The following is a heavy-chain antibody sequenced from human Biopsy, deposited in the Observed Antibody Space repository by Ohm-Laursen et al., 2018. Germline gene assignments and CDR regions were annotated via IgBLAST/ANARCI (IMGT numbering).Heavy chain of an antibody. V-gene: IGHV4-31*02. Sequence: SQTLSLTCRVSDFPLSSGAFYWSWIRQRPGKGLEWIGYIYYSGTTSFNPSLKGRVTMSVDTSANHFSLKLNSVTAADTALYYCARSPASTWTGYFESWGQGSLVTVSS. D-gene: IGHD6-13*01. CDR3: ARSPASTWTGYFES. J-gene: IGHJ4*02. CDR2: IYYSGTT. CDR1: DFPLSSGAFY.